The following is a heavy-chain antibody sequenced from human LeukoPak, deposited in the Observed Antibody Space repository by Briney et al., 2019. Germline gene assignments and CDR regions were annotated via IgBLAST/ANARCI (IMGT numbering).Heavy chain of an antibody. J-gene: IGHJ4*02. CDR1: GFTFSSYG. CDR2: ISGSGGST. CDR3: AKYCSSTSCYHDY. Sequence: PGGTLRLSCAASGFTFSSYGMSWVRQAPGKGLEWVSAISGSGGSTYYADSVKGRFTISRDNSKNTLYLQMNSLRAEDTAVYYCAKYCSSTSCYHDYWGQGTLVTVSS. D-gene: IGHD2-2*01. V-gene: IGHV3-23*01.